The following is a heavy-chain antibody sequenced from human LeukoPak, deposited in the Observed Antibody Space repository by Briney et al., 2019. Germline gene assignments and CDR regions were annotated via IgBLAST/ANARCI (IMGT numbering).Heavy chain of an antibody. V-gene: IGHV1-46*01. CDR3: ARGYDTSYYDFWSGQNQVLFDI. CDR2: INPSGGST. Sequence: GASVKVSCKASGYTFTSYYMHWVRQAPGQGLEWMGIINPSGGSTNYAQKFQGRVTMTRDTSTSTVYMELSSLRSEDTAVYYCARGYDTSYYDFWSGQNQVLFDIWGQGTMVTVSS. CDR1: GYTFTSYY. D-gene: IGHD3-3*01. J-gene: IGHJ3*02.